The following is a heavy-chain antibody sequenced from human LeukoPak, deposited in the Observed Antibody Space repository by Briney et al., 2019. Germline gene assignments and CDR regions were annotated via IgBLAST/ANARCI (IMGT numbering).Heavy chain of an antibody. D-gene: IGHD3-10*01. V-gene: IGHV1-69*13. Sequence: SVKVSCKASGGTFSSYAISWVRQAPGQGLEWMGGIIPIFGTASYAQKFQGRVTITADESTSTAYMELSSLRSEDTAVYYCARVRYYGSGSYYYFDYWGQGTLVTASS. J-gene: IGHJ4*02. CDR3: ARVRYYGSGSYYYFDY. CDR1: GGTFSSYA. CDR2: IIPIFGTA.